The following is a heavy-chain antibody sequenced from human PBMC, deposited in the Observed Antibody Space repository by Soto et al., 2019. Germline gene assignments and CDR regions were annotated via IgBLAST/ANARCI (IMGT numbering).Heavy chain of an antibody. J-gene: IGHJ6*02. CDR2: NYYSGIT. CDR1: GGSISSGGYY. V-gene: IGHV4-31*03. CDR3: ARGSSIAGLYYGMDV. D-gene: IGHD6-6*01. Sequence: SETLSLTCTVSGGSISSGGYYWTWIRQHPRKGLEWIGYNYYSGITYYNPSLKSRFTFSLDTSKNQFSLKLSSVTAADTAVYYCARGSSIAGLYYGMDVWGQGTTVTVS.